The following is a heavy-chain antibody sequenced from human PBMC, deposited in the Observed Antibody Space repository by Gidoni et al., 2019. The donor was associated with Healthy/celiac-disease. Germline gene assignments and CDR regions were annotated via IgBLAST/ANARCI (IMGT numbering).Heavy chain of an antibody. D-gene: IGHD3-10*01. CDR1: GGTFSSYA. Sequence: CKASGGTFSSYAISWVRQAPGQGLEWMGGIIPIFGTANYAQKFQGRVTITADESTSTAYMELSSLRSEDTAVYYCARDGYYGSGSYRHFQHWGQGTLVTVSS. J-gene: IGHJ1*01. V-gene: IGHV1-69*01. CDR2: IIPIFGTA. CDR3: ARDGYYGSGSYRHFQH.